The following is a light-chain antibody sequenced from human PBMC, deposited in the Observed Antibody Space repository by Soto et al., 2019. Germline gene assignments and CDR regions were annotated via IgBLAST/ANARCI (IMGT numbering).Light chain of an antibody. CDR3: QQYGSSPAT. Sequence: EIVLTQSPATLSMSPGERASLFCRASQSVNSNFLAWYQQRPGQAPRLLVFGASSRATGIPERFSGSGSGPDFALIISRLEPEDFAVYYCQQYGSSPATFGQGTKVEIK. J-gene: IGKJ1*01. CDR2: GAS. V-gene: IGKV3-20*01. CDR1: QSVNSNF.